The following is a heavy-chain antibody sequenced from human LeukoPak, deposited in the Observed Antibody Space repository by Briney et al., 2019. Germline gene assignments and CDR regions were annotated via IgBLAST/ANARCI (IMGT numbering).Heavy chain of an antibody. Sequence: GGSLRLSCAASGFTFSSYAMSWVRQAPGKGLEWVSAISGSGGSTYYADSVKGRFTISRDNSKNTLYLQMNSLRADDTAVYYCAKVTPRAYHYNDAFDIWGQGTMVTVSS. CDR3: AKVTPRAYHYNDAFDI. CDR1: GFTFSSYA. J-gene: IGHJ3*02. D-gene: IGHD3-10*01. CDR2: ISGSGGST. V-gene: IGHV3-23*01.